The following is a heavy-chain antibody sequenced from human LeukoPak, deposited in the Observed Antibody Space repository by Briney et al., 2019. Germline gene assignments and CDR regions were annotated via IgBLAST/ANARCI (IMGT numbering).Heavy chain of an antibody. V-gene: IGHV4-34*01. D-gene: IGHD2-15*01. CDR1: GGSFSGYY. Sequence: KTSETLSLTCAVYGGSFSGYYWSWIRQPPGKGLEWIGEINHSGSTNYNPSLKSRVTISVDTSKNQFSLKLSSVTAADTAVYYCARGRVYCSGGSSSLAFDIWGQGTMVTVSS. J-gene: IGHJ3*02. CDR3: ARGRVYCSGGSSSLAFDI. CDR2: INHSGST.